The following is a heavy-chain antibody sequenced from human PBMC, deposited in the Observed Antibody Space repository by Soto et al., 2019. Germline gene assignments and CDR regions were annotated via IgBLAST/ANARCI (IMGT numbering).Heavy chain of an antibody. Sequence: SETLSLTCTVSSGSISSSTYHWAWIRQPPGKGLEWIGSIYFSGTTYYSPSLKTRVTLFVDTSKNQFSLKLTSVTAADTAVYYCAAEISSAGHYWGQGTLVTVSS. CDR1: SGSISSSTYH. D-gene: IGHD6-13*01. CDR2: IYFSGTT. V-gene: IGHV4-39*01. J-gene: IGHJ4*02. CDR3: AAEISSAGHY.